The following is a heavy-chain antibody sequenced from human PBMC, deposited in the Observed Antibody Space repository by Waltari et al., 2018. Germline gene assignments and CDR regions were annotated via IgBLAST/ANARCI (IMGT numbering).Heavy chain of an antibody. D-gene: IGHD2-2*01. CDR2: IYTRWST. CDR1: GGSISSGSYY. Sequence: QVQLQESGPGLVKPSQTLSLTCTVSGGSISSGSYYWSWIRQPAGKGLEWIGRIYTRWSTNYNPSLKSRVTISVDTSKNQFALKLSSVTAADTAVYYCASVPAATSYYYGMDVWGQGTTVTVSS. CDR3: ASVPAATSYYYGMDV. J-gene: IGHJ6*02. V-gene: IGHV4-61*02.